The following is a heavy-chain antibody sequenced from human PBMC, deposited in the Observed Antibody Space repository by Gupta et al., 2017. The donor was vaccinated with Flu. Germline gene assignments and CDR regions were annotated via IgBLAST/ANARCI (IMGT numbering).Heavy chain of an antibody. CDR2: INPNNGDT. D-gene: IGHD6-19*01. CDR3: ARDKRGGSGWYVFDY. Sequence: HWVRQAPGQGLEWMGGINPNNGDTNYGQKFQGRVTITRDTSISTVYMELSRLASDDTAVYYCARDKRGGSGWYVFDYWGQGVLVTVSS. J-gene: IGHJ4*02. V-gene: IGHV1-2*02.